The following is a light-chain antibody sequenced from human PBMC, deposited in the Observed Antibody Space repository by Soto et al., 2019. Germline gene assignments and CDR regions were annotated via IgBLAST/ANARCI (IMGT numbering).Light chain of an antibody. J-gene: IGLJ2*01. CDR2: QDS. CDR1: KLGDKY. Sequence: SYELTQPPSVSVSPGKTASITCFGDKLGDKYACWYQQKPGQSPVLVIYQDSKRPSVIPERFYGSNSGSTATLTISGTPAMDEADYYCQAWDSSTVVFGGGTKLTVL. V-gene: IGLV3-1*01. CDR3: QAWDSSTVV.